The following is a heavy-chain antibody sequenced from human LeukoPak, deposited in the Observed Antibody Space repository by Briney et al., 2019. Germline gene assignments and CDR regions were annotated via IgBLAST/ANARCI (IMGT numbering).Heavy chain of an antibody. J-gene: IGHJ4*02. Sequence: PSETLSLTCAVYGVSFSGYYWSWIRQPPGKGLEWIGEINHSGSTSYNPSLKSRVTISVDASKNQFSLKLSSVTAADTAVYYCARGMNYYGSGSYHVFQSDYWGQGTLVTVSS. CDR2: INHSGST. CDR3: ARGMNYYGSGSYHVFQSDY. D-gene: IGHD3-10*01. CDR1: GVSFSGYY. V-gene: IGHV4-34*01.